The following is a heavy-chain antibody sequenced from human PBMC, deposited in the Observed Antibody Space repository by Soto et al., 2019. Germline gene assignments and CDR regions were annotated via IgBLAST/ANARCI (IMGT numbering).Heavy chain of an antibody. D-gene: IGHD6-6*01. CDR2: ISNHGSKN. J-gene: IGHJ4*02. Sequence: QVQLVDSGGGVVQPGGSLRLSCAASGFTFSNYGMHWLHQAPGKGLEWVAFISNHGSKNYYADSVRGRFTISRDNSMKTLFLQMNSLRPEDTATYYCAKVPPRPYYFDYWGPGTLVTVSS. V-gene: IGHV3-30*18. CDR1: GFTFSNYG. CDR3: AKVPPRPYYFDY.